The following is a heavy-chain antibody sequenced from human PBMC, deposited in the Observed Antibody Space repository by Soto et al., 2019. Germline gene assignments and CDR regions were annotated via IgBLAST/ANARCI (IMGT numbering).Heavy chain of an antibody. V-gene: IGHV1-69*13. CDR1: GGTFSSYA. CDR3: ARDWDYYYGMDV. D-gene: IGHD3-16*01. J-gene: IGHJ6*02. CDR2: IIPIFGTA. Sequence: AVKVSCKASGGTFSSYAISWVRQAPGQGLEWMGGIIPIFGTANYAQKFQGRVTITADESTSTAYMELSSLRSEDTAVYYCARDWDYYYGMDVWGQGTTVTVSS.